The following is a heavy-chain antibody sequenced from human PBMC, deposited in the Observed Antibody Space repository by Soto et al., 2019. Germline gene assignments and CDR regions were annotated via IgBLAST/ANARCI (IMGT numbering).Heavy chain of an antibody. J-gene: IGHJ6*02. Sequence: PGGSLRLPCAASGFTFSSYAISWVRQAPGKGLEWVSAISCSGGSTYYADSVKGRFTISRDNSKNTLYLQMNSLRAEDTAVYYCARVGKLPEALGMVRGAYYYGMDVWGQGTTVTVSS. CDR3: ARVGKLPEALGMVRGAYYYGMDV. CDR2: ISCSGGST. V-gene: IGHV3-23*01. D-gene: IGHD3-10*01. CDR1: GFTFSSYA.